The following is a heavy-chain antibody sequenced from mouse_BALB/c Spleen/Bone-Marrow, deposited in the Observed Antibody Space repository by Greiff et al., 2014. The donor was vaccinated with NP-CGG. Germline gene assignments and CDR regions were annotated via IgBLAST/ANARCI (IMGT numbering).Heavy chain of an antibody. Sequence: EVKLVESGTVLARPGASVKMSCKASGYSFTSYWMHWVKQRPGQGLEWIGAFYPGNSDTTYNQEFKGKAKLTAVTSASTAYMELSSLTNEDSAVYYCTFLVKEDFAYWGQGTLVTVSA. J-gene: IGHJ3*01. CDR1: GYSFTSYW. CDR2: FYPGNSDT. D-gene: IGHD2-10*02. CDR3: TFLVKEDFAY. V-gene: IGHV1-5*01.